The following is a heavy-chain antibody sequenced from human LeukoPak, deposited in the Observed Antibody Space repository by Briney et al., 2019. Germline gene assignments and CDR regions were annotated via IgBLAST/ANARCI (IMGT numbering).Heavy chain of an antibody. Sequence: GSHRLSCAASGFTFSSYEMNWVRQAPGRGLEWVSYVSDGGTIMYYADSVKGRFTISRDNAKNSLYLQMNSLRAEDTAVYYCAREVSQAGWNDGAFDIWGQGTMVTVSS. J-gene: IGHJ3*02. CDR1: GFTFSSYE. CDR3: AREVSQAGWNDGAFDI. D-gene: IGHD1-1*01. CDR2: VSDGGTIM. V-gene: IGHV3-48*03.